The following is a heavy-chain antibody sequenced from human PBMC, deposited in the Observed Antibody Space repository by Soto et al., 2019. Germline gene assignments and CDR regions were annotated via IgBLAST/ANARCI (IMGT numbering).Heavy chain of an antibody. CDR2: INHSGST. CDR1: GGSFSGYY. D-gene: IGHD2-15*01. CDR3: ARTGGYCSGGSCYTDY. Sequence: SETLSLTCAVYGGSFSGYYWIWIRQPPGKGLEWIGEINHSGSTNYNPSLKSRVTISVDTSKNQFSLKLSSVTAADTAVYYCARTGGYCSGGSCYTDYWGQGTLVTVSS. V-gene: IGHV4-34*01. J-gene: IGHJ4*02.